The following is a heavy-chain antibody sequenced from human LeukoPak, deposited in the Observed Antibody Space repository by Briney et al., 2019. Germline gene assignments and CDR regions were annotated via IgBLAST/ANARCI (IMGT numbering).Heavy chain of an antibody. D-gene: IGHD4-17*01. Sequence: GGSLRLSCAASGFTFSSYSMTWVRQAPGKGLEWVSSFTSGSRSIYYADSVKGRFTISRDNAKKSLYLQMNSLRAEDTAVYYCARDSLYGDLFDYCGQGTLVTVSS. V-gene: IGHV3-21*01. CDR3: ARDSLYGDLFDY. CDR2: FTSGSRSI. J-gene: IGHJ4*02. CDR1: GFTFSSYS.